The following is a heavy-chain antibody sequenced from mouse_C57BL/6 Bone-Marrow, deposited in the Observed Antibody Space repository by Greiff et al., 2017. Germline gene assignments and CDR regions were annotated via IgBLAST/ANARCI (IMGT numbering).Heavy chain of an antibody. CDR1: GYAFTNYL. V-gene: IGHV1-54*01. J-gene: IGHJ3*01. D-gene: IGHD4-1*01. CDR2: INPGSGGT. Sequence: VQLQQSGAELVRPGTSVKVSCKASGYAFTNYLIEWVKQRPGQGLEWIGVINPGSGGTNYNEQFKGKATLTADKSSSTAYMQLSSLTSEDAAVYFCARSKNWDSWFAYWGQGTLVTVSA. CDR3: ARSKNWDSWFAY.